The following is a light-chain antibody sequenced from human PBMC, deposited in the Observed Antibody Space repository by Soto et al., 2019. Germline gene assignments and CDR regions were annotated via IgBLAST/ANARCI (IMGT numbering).Light chain of an antibody. CDR1: RSVGSN. V-gene: IGKV3D-15*01. CDR2: GAS. Sequence: EIVMTQSPATLSVSPGERATLSCRASRSVGSNLAWYQQKPGQAPRLLIYGASTRATGIPARFSGSGSGTELTHPISSLQSEDFAAYSCQQYNNWPYTFGQGTKLEIK. CDR3: QQYNNWPYT. J-gene: IGKJ2*01.